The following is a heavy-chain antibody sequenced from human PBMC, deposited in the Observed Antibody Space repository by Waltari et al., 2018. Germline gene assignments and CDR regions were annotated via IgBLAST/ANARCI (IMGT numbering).Heavy chain of an antibody. CDR1: GYTFTNYD. J-gene: IGHJ5*02. Sequence: QVQLVQSGAEVKKPGASVKVSCKTSGYTFTNYDIKWVRQATGQGIEWMGWMNPNRGNTGFAQKFQDRLIMTANTAITTAYMELTGLTSDDTAVYYCARGAAPGKGAHWFDPWGQGTLVIVSS. CDR2: MNPNRGNT. CDR3: ARGAAPGKGAHWFDP. D-gene: IGHD6-13*01. V-gene: IGHV1-8*01.